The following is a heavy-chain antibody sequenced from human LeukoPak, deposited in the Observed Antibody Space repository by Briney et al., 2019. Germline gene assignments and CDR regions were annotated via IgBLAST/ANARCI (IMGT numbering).Heavy chain of an antibody. V-gene: IGHV4-30-4*07. CDR3: ARGLMVHPRNFQH. J-gene: IGHJ1*01. CDR2: IYYSGST. D-gene: IGHD4/OR15-4a*01. Sequence: SETLSLTCAVSGGSISSGGYSWSWIRQPPGKGLEWIGYIYYSGSTYYNPSLKSRVTISVDTSKNQFSLKLSSVTAADTAVYYCARGLMVHPRNFQHWGQGTLVTVSS. CDR1: GGSISSGGYS.